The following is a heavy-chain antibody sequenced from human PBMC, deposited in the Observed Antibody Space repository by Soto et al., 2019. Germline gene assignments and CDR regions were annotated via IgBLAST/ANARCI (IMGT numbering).Heavy chain of an antibody. CDR2: INHRGIT. CDR1: AESFRGYY. Sequence: QLQPWGAGLLKPSETLSLTCAVNAESFRGYYWSWIRPPPDKGLEWLGEINHRGITNYNPSLKSPVTISLHTNKQRFALKLGSGTAADTAEYYCARGRGYCQRTVTTYNGFDAWGQGTLVTVSS. CDR3: ARGRGYCQRTVTTYNGFDA. D-gene: IGHD2-8*02. J-gene: IGHJ5*02. V-gene: IGHV4-34*01.